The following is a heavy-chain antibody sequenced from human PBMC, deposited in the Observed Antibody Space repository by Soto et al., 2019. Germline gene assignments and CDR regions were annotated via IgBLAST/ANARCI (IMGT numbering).Heavy chain of an antibody. Sequence: GGSLRLSCAASGFTFSDYYMSWIRQAPGKGLEWVSYISSSGSTIYYADSVKGRFTISRDNAKNSLYLQMNSLRAEDTAVYYCAREQRISWESGAFDRWGQGTMVTVSS. CDR1: GFTFSDYY. CDR2: ISSSGSTI. V-gene: IGHV3-11*01. CDR3: AREQRISWESGAFDR. D-gene: IGHD1-26*01. J-gene: IGHJ3*02.